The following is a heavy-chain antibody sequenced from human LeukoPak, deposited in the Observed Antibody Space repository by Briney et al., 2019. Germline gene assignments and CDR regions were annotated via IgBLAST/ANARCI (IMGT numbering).Heavy chain of an antibody. J-gene: IGHJ4*02. D-gene: IGHD6-19*01. V-gene: IGHV4-59*01. CDR3: ARVLPYSSGWGVDY. CDR1: GGSIRSYY. Sequence: SETLSLTCTVSGGSIRSYYWSWIRQPPGKGLEWIGYIYYTGSTNYNPSLKSRVTISVDSSKNQFSLNLISVTAADTAVYYCARVLPYSSGWGVDYWGQGALVTVSS. CDR2: IYYTGST.